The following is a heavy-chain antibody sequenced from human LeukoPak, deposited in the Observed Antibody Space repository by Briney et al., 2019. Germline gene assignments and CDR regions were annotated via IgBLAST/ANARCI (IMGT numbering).Heavy chain of an antibody. CDR1: GFTFDEYT. CDR2: ITWNSGRV. Sequence: GGSLRLSCVASGFTFDEYTMHWVRQAPGKGLEWVSCITWNSGRVDYADSVQGRFTISRDNAKNSLYLQMNNLRAEDTAFYYCANGESYYYASGGGFWSQGTLVTVSS. J-gene: IGHJ4*02. V-gene: IGHV3-9*01. CDR3: ANGESYYYASGGGF. D-gene: IGHD3-10*01.